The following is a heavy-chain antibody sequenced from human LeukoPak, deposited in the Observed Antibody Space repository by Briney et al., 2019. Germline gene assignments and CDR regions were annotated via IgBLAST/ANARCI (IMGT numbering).Heavy chain of an antibody. CDR2: IYSGGGT. D-gene: IGHD2/OR15-2a*01. J-gene: IGHJ4*02. CDR1: GFTVSSNY. Sequence: PGGSLRLSCAASGFTVSSNYMGWVRQAPGKGLEWVSVIYSGGGTYYADSVKGRFTISRDNSKNTLYLQMNSLRAEDTAVYYCARGLDVSYFDYWGQGTLVTVSS. CDR3: ARGLDVSYFDY. V-gene: IGHV3-53*01.